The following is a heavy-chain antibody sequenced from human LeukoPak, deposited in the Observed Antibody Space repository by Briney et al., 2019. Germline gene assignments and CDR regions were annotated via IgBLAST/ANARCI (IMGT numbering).Heavy chain of an antibody. J-gene: IGHJ4*02. V-gene: IGHV4-31*03. CDR2: IYYSGST. Sequence: SQTLSLTCTVSGDSVSSIYYYWRWIRQCPGTGLEWIGYIYYSGSTYLSPSLKSRLAMSVDTSGNHFSLKLSSVTAADTAVYYCARQRHSSAYYALDYWGQGTLVTVSS. CDR1: GDSVSSIYYY. CDR3: ARQRHSSAYYALDY. D-gene: IGHD3-22*01.